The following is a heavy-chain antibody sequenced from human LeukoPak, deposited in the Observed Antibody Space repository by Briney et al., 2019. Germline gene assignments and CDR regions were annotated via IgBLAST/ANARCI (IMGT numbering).Heavy chain of an antibody. J-gene: IGHJ5*02. CDR1: GFTFSDYT. Sequence: PGGSLRLSCAASGFTFSDYTMNWVRQAPGKGLEWVSSIRTSSSYIYYADSVKGRFTISRDNAKNSLYLQMNSLRAEDTAVYYCARESYYYDSSGYYFWFDPWGQGTLVTVSS. CDR3: ARESYYYDSSGYYFWFDP. D-gene: IGHD3-22*01. V-gene: IGHV3-21*01. CDR2: IRTSSSYI.